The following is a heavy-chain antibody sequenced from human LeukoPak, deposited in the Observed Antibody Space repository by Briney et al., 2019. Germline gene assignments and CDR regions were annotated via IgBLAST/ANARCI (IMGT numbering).Heavy chain of an antibody. CDR1: GFTFTTYA. D-gene: IGHD1/OR15-1a*01. V-gene: IGHV3-23*01. CDR2: IANSGGST. CDR3: AKSHSVEQRGYFDY. J-gene: IGHJ4*02. Sequence: GGSLRLPCSASGFTFTTYALSWFRLPPGKGREWFSTIANSGGSTYYADSVKGRFTISRDNSKNTLYLQMNSLRAEDMAVYYCAKSHSVEQRGYFDYWGQGTLVTVSS.